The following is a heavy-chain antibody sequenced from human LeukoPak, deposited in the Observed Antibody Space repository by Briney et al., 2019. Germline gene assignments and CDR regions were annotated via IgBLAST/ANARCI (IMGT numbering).Heavy chain of an antibody. CDR3: ARQPSQDFWSSYYIDY. CDR2: IYPGDSDT. CDR1: GYSFTSYW. V-gene: IGHV5-51*01. J-gene: IGHJ4*02. D-gene: IGHD3-3*01. Sequence: GESLKISCKGSGYSFTSYWIGWVRQMPGKGLEWMGIIYPGDSDTRYSPSFQGQVTISADKSISTAYLQWSSLKASDTAMYYCARQPSQDFWSSYYIDYWGQGTLVTVSS.